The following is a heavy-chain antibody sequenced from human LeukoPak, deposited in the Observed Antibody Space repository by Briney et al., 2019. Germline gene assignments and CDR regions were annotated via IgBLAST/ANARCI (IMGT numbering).Heavy chain of an antibody. CDR2: INSDGSST. CDR1: GFTFGSYW. V-gene: IGHV3-74*01. Sequence: PGGSLRPSCAASGFTFGSYWMRWVRQARGKGLVWVSRINSDGSSTSYADSVKGRFTISRDNAKNTLYLQMNSLRAEDTAVYCCARGSYYYEPPGGFDPWGQGTLVTVSS. J-gene: IGHJ5*02. D-gene: IGHD3-22*01. CDR3: ARGSYYYEPPGGFDP.